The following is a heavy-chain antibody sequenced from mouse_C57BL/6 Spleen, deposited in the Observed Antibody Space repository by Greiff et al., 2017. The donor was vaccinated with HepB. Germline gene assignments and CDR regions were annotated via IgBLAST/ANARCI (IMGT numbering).Heavy chain of an antibody. V-gene: IGHV1-82*01. Sequence: QVQLQQSGPELVKPGASVKISCKASGYAFSSSWMNWVKQRPGKGLEWIGRIYPGDGDTTYNGKFKGKATLTADKSSSTAYMQLSSLTSEDSAVYFCARRGFYDYDYFDYWGQGTTLTVSS. CDR2: IYPGDGDT. D-gene: IGHD2-4*01. CDR1: GYAFSSSW. CDR3: ARRGFYDYDYFDY. J-gene: IGHJ2*01.